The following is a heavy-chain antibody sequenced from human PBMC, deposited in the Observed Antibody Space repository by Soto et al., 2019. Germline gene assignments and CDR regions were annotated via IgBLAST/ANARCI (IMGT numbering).Heavy chain of an antibody. CDR3: ARVGHSGYDRRDY. CDR1: GGTFSSYA. D-gene: IGHD5-12*01. CDR2: IIPIFGTA. V-gene: IGHV1-69*13. Sequence: ASVKVSCKASGGTFSSYAISWVRQAPGQGLEWMGGIIPIFGTANYAQKFQGRVTITADESTSTAYMELSSLRSEDTAVYYCARVGHSGYDRRDYWGQGTLVTVSS. J-gene: IGHJ4*02.